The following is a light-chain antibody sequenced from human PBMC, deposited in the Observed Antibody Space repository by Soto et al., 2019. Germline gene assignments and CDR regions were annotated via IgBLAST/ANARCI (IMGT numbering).Light chain of an antibody. CDR3: QQFRHSPMT. Sequence: VMTQSPAILSVSPGDTVTLSCTASENVLSNVAWYQQKPGQAPRLLIYRAFTRATGVPDRFSGSGSETEFTLTISILQSEDFAVYFCQQFRHSPMTFGPGTKLYVK. CDR2: RAF. CDR1: ENVLSN. J-gene: IGKJ3*01. V-gene: IGKV3-15*01.